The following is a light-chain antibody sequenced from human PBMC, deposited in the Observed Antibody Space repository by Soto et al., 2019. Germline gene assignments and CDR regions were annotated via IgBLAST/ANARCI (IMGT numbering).Light chain of an antibody. V-gene: IGKV3-15*01. Sequence: DIGMTQSPASLCVSPGERATLXCRASQSGSSNLAWYQQTAGQAPRLLFDGASSRTSVITARFGGSGCGTEFILTISSLQSEDLAVYYCQQDKNWRTFGQGTKVEI. J-gene: IGKJ1*01. CDR3: QQDKNWRT. CDR2: GAS. CDR1: QSGSSN.